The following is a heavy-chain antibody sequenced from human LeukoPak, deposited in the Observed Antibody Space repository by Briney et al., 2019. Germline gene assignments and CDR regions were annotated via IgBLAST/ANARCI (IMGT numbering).Heavy chain of an antibody. Sequence: GGSLRLSCAASRFTFSSYWMTWVRQAPGKGLEWVANIKEDGSEEYYVDSVKGRFTISRDNAKNSLYLQMNSLRAEDTAVYYCATYYDYVWMAFDIWGQGTMVTVSS. V-gene: IGHV3-7*01. CDR3: ATYYDYVWMAFDI. J-gene: IGHJ3*02. CDR1: RFTFSSYW. CDR2: IKEDGSEE. D-gene: IGHD3-16*01.